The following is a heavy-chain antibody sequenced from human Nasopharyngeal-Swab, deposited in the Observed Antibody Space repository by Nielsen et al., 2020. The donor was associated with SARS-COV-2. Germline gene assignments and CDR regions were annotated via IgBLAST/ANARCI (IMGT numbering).Heavy chain of an antibody. Sequence: GESLKISCAASGFTFSSYAMSWVRQAPGKGLEWVSAISGSGGSTYYADSVKGRFTISRDNSKNTLYLQMNSLRAEDTAVYYCAKDPGSSSSEGYFVYWGQGTLVTVSS. J-gene: IGHJ4*02. CDR1: GFTFSSYA. CDR3: AKDPGSSSSEGYFVY. CDR2: ISGSGGST. V-gene: IGHV3-23*01. D-gene: IGHD6-6*01.